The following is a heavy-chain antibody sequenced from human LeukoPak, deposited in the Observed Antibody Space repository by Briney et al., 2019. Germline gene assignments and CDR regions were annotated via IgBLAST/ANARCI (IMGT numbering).Heavy chain of an antibody. Sequence: SVKVSCKASGGTFSSYTINWVRQAPGQGLEWMGRIIPFFAIVNHAQNFRGRVTITADKSTSTAYMELSSLRSEDTAVYYCVRGSLTSGYYFYWGQGTLVTVSS. CDR3: VRGSLTSGYYFY. CDR1: GGTFSSYT. J-gene: IGHJ4*02. V-gene: IGHV1-69*02. D-gene: IGHD3-22*01. CDR2: IIPFFAIV.